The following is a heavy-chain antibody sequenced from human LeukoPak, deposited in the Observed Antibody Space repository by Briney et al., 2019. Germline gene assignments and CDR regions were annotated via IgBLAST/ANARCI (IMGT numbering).Heavy chain of an antibody. Sequence: GESLEIFCRASGYSFSNHWIAWVRQMPGKGLEWMGIIYPGDSSTTYSPSFQGQVTISADKSISTAYLQWSSLKASDTAIYYCARGAAAAGQNAFDTWGQGTTVTVSS. CDR1: GYSFSNHW. CDR3: ARGAAAAGQNAFDT. J-gene: IGHJ3*02. D-gene: IGHD6-13*01. CDR2: IYPGDSST. V-gene: IGHV5-51*01.